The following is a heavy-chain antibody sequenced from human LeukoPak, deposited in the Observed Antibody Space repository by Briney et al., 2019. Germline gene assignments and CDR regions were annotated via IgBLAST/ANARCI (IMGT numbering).Heavy chain of an antibody. CDR2: ISAYNGNT. J-gene: IGHJ4*02. CDR3: ARASWNYYDSSGYLRPGDY. V-gene: IGHV1-18*01. CDR1: GYTFTSYG. Sequence: ASVKVSCKASGYTFTSYGISWVRQAPGQGLEWMGWISAYNGNTNYAQKFQGRVTMTTDTSTSTAYMELRSLRSDDTAVFYCARASWNYYDSSGYLRPGDYWGQGTLVTVSS. D-gene: IGHD3-22*01.